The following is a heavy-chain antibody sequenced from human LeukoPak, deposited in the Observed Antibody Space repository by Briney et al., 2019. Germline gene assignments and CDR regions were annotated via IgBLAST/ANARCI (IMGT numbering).Heavy chain of an antibody. D-gene: IGHD5-12*01. CDR1: GFTFSTYA. V-gene: IGHV3-23*01. Sequence: PGGSLRLSCAASGFTFSTYALSGARQPPGKGREGGSAISGSGGSTYYADSVKGRFTISRDNSKNTLYLQMNSLRAEDTAVYYCAKDARSRRSGYSGYADYWGQGTLVTVSS. CDR2: ISGSGGST. CDR3: AKDARSRRSGYSGYADY. J-gene: IGHJ4*02.